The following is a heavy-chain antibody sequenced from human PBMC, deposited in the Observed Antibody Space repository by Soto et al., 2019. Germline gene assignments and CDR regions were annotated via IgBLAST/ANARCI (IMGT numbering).Heavy chain of an antibody. CDR3: ARSGRHGGYIYFAGGMDV. J-gene: IGHJ6*02. CDR1: GYTFTSYG. D-gene: IGHD3-22*01. V-gene: IGHV1-18*01. Sequence: QVQLVQSGAEVKKPGASVKVSCKASGYTFTSYGISWVRQAPGQGLEWMGWISAYNGNTNYAQKLQGRVTMTTDTSTSPAYMELRGLRSDDTAVYYCARSGRHGGYIYFAGGMDVWGQGTTVTVSS. CDR2: ISAYNGNT.